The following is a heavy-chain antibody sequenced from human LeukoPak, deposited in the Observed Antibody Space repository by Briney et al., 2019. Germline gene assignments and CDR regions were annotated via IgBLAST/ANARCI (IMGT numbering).Heavy chain of an antibody. D-gene: IGHD5-12*01. CDR3: ATGPKWLRYAYNWFDP. CDR1: GYTFTSYY. Sequence: ASVKVSCKASGYTFTSYYMHWARHAPGKGLEWMGGFDPEDGETIYAQKFQGRVTMAEDTSTDTAYMELSSLRSEDTAVYYCATGPKWLRYAYNWFDPWGQGTLVTVSS. J-gene: IGHJ5*02. V-gene: IGHV1-24*01. CDR2: FDPEDGET.